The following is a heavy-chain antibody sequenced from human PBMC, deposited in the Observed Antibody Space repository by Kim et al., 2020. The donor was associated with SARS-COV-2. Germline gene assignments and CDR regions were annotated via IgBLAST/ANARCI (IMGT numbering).Heavy chain of an antibody. Sequence: GGSLRLSCVASGFTFTTYAMNWVRQAPGKGLEWVAVISYGGSNTYYADSVKGRFTISRDNSKNTLYLQMNSLRVEDTAVYYCAKDEIYSYDSSGYQYYLTYYYYGLDVWGQGTTVTVSS. J-gene: IGHJ6*02. D-gene: IGHD3-22*01. CDR3: AKDEIYSYDSSGYQYYLTYYYYGLDV. CDR2: ISYGGSNT. CDR1: GFTFTTYA. V-gene: IGHV3-30*18.